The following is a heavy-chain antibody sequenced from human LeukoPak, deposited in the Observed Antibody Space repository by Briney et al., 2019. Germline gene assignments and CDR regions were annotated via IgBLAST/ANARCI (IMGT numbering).Heavy chain of an antibody. CDR1: GGTFSSYA. Sequence: SVKVSCKASGGTFSSYAISWVRQAPGQGLEWMGGIIPIFGTANYAQKFQGRVTITTDESTSSAYMELSSLRSEDTAVYYCARACYDFWSGYYTPPYYYMDVWGKGTTVTVSS. CDR3: ARACYDFWSGYYTPPYYYMDV. D-gene: IGHD3-3*01. J-gene: IGHJ6*03. V-gene: IGHV1-69*05. CDR2: IIPIFGTA.